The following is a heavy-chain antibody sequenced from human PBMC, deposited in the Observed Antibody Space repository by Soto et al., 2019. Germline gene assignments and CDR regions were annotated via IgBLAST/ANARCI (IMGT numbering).Heavy chain of an antibody. J-gene: IGHJ3*02. CDR2: FDPEDGET. CDR3: ATGLRYVYDYIWGSYRYPQVHAFDI. CDR1: GYTLTELS. D-gene: IGHD3-16*02. V-gene: IGHV1-24*01. Sequence: ASVKVSCKVSGYTLTELSMHWVRQAPGKGLEWMGGFDPEDGETIYAQKFQGRVTMTEDTSTDTAYMDLSSLRSEDMAVYYCATGLRYVYDYIWGSYRYPQVHAFDIWGQGTMVTVSS.